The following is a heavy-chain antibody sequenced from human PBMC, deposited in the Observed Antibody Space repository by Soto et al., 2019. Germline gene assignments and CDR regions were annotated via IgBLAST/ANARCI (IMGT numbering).Heavy chain of an antibody. V-gene: IGHV1-2*02. CDR2: MNPNSGGA. Sequence: ASVKVSCKASGYTFTSYDINWVRQATGQGLEWMGWMNPNSGGAYFAQKFQGRVTLTRDTSIGTAYIEVNSLTSDDTAVYFCTRENIENSDGLYDDFDIWGQGTTVTVSS. D-gene: IGHD5-18*01. CDR3: TRENIENSDGLYDDFDI. J-gene: IGHJ3*02. CDR1: GYTFTSYD.